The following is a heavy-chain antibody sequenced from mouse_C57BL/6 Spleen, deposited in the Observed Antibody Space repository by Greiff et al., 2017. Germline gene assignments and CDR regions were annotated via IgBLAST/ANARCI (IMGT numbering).Heavy chain of an antibody. Sequence: DVHLVESGGGLVKPGGSLKLSCAASGFTFSSYAMSWVRQTPEKRLEWVATISDGGSYTYYPDNVKGRFTISRDNAKNNLYLQMSHLKSEDTAMYYCARLTGPFAYWGQGTLVTVSA. V-gene: IGHV5-4*01. CDR1: GFTFSSYA. J-gene: IGHJ3*01. CDR2: ISDGGSYT. D-gene: IGHD4-1*01. CDR3: ARLTGPFAY.